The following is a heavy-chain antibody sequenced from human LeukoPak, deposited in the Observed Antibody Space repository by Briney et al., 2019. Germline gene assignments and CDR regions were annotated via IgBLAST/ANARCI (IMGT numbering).Heavy chain of an antibody. CDR2: IYYSGST. D-gene: IGHD5-24*01. CDR3: ARDNEMAYDY. V-gene: IGHV4-30-4*07. J-gene: IGHJ4*02. Sequence: SETLSLTCAVSGGSISSGGYSWSWIRQPPGKGLEWIGYIYYSGSTYYNPSLKSRVTISVDTSKNQFSLKLSSVTAADTAVYYCARDNEMAYDYWGQGTLVTVSS. CDR1: GGSISSGGYS.